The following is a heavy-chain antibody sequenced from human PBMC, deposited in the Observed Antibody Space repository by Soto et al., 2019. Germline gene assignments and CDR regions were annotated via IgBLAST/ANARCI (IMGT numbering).Heavy chain of an antibody. J-gene: IGHJ6*02. CDR1: GFSVSGNY. V-gene: IGHV3-53*01. Sequence: EVQLVESGGGMIQPGGSLRLSCEASGFSVSGNYMSWVRQAPGKGLEWVSVIYSDGGTDYADSVRGRFIISRDNSKNTLCLQMNSLRAEDTAVFYCARGLYGSASWCYYGMDVWGQGTTVTVAS. CDR3: ARGLYGSASWCYYGMDV. CDR2: IYSDGGT. D-gene: IGHD3-10*01.